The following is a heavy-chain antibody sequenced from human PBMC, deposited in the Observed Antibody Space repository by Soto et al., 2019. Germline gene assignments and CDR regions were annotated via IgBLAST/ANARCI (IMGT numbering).Heavy chain of an antibody. Sequence: GESLKISCKGYGYSFAGYWITWVRQKPGKGLEWMGRIDPSDSQTYYSPSFRGHVTISVTKSITTVFLQWSSLRASDTAMYYCARQIYDSDTGPNFQYYFDSWGQGTPVTVSS. CDR3: ARQIYDSDTGPNFQYYFDS. J-gene: IGHJ4*02. CDR1: GYSFAGYW. V-gene: IGHV5-10-1*01. D-gene: IGHD3-22*01. CDR2: IDPSDSQT.